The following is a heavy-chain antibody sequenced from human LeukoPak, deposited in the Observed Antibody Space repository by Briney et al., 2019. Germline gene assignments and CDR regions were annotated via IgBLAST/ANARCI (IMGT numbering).Heavy chain of an antibody. Sequence: PSETLSLTCTVSGDSMNSHYWSWIRQPPGKGLEWIGYISYIGSTNYNPSLKSRVTISVDTSKNQFSLKLSSVTAADTAVYYCARGSPSYSSSWGYWGQGTLVTVSS. CDR2: ISYIGST. J-gene: IGHJ4*02. CDR3: ARGSPSYSSSWGY. CDR1: GDSMNSHY. D-gene: IGHD6-13*01. V-gene: IGHV4-59*11.